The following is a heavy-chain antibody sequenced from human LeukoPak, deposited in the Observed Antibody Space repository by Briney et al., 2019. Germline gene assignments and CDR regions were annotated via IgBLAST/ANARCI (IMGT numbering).Heavy chain of an antibody. V-gene: IGHV1-69*05. J-gene: IGHJ6*03. CDR2: IIPIFGTA. Sequence: SVKVSCKASGGTFSSYAISWVRQAPGQGLEWMGGIIPIFGTANYAQKSQGRVTITTDESTSTAYMELSSLRSEDTAVYYCAGKRYSGYDLVIAYYYYMDVWGKGTTVTVSS. CDR1: GGTFSSYA. CDR3: AGKRYSGYDLVIAYYYYMDV. D-gene: IGHD5-12*01.